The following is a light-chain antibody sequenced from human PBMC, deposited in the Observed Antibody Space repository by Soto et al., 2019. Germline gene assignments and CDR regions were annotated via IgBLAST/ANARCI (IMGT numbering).Light chain of an antibody. Sequence: EIVLTQSPGTLSLSPGERATLSCRASQSVSSRLAWYQQRPGQAPRLLISGASSMATGIPDRFSGSGSGTDFTLTISRLEPEDFALYYCQQYGASPFTFGPGTRLEI. CDR2: GAS. CDR1: QSVSSR. CDR3: QQYGASPFT. V-gene: IGKV3-20*01. J-gene: IGKJ3*01.